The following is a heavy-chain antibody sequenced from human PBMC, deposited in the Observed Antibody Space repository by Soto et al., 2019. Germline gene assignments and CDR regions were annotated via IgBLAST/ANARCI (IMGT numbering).Heavy chain of an antibody. V-gene: IGHV3-23*01. CDR3: ARESPEDRADNYVGGY. CDR2: ISGSGGST. Sequence: EVQLLESGGGLVQPGGSLRLSCAASGFTFSSYAMSWVRQAPGKGLEWVSAISGSGGSTYYADSVKGRFTISRDNSKNTRDQEKSSLRAEDTAGYYCARESPEDRADNYVGGYWGQGNLVTGAS. CDR1: GFTFSSYA. D-gene: IGHD3-16*01. J-gene: IGHJ4*02.